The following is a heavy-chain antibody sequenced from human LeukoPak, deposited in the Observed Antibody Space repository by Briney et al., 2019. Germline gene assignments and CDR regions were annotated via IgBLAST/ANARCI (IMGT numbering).Heavy chain of an antibody. Sequence: SETLSLTCTVSGGSISSYYWSWIRQPPGKGLEWIGYICYSGSTNYNPSLKSRVTISVDTSKNQFSLKLSSVTAADTAVYYCARGAGYYDSSGYSNFDYWGQGTLVTVSS. CDR3: ARGAGYYDSSGYSNFDY. CDR2: ICYSGST. V-gene: IGHV4-59*01. D-gene: IGHD3-22*01. CDR1: GGSISSYY. J-gene: IGHJ4*02.